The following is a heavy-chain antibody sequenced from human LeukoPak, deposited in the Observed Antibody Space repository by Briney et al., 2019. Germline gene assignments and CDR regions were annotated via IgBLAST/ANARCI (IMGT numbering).Heavy chain of an antibody. D-gene: IGHD1-7*01. CDR1: GFTFSTYW. CDR3: AREMGWNYGDY. Sequence: HAGRSLRLSCAASGFTFSTYWMTWVRQAPGKGLEWVANVKKDGSEKYYVDSVRGRFTISRDNAKNSLYLQMNSLRAEDTAMYYCAREMGWNYGDYWGQGTLVTVSS. J-gene: IGHJ4*02. CDR2: VKKDGSEK. V-gene: IGHV3-7*05.